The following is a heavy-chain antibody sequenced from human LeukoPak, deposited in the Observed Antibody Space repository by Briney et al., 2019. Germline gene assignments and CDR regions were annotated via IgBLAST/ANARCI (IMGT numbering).Heavy chain of an antibody. J-gene: IGHJ4*02. CDR1: VYTFTRYG. Sequence: GASVKVSCKASVYTFTRYGINWVRQATGQGLEWMGWMNPNSGNRGYAQKFQGRVTMTTNPSISTAYMELSSLSSEDTAVYYCARANGDYDYWGQGTLVTVSS. CDR3: ARANGDYDY. D-gene: IGHD4-17*01. CDR2: MNPNSGNR. V-gene: IGHV1-8*01.